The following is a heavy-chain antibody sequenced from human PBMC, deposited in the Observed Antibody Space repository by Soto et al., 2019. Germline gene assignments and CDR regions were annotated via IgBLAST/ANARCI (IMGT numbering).Heavy chain of an antibody. Sequence: QVQLVQSGAEVKKPGASVKVSCKASGYTFTSYDINWVRQATGQGLEWMGWMNPNSGNTGYAQKFQGRVTMTRNTSISTAYMELSSLRSEDTAVYYCARGRFGPHQRFTYYALLSGRYYYYYMDVWGKGTTVTVSS. V-gene: IGHV1-8*01. J-gene: IGHJ6*03. D-gene: IGHD3-3*01. CDR1: GYTFTSYD. CDR3: ARGRFGPHQRFTYYALLSGRYYYYYMDV. CDR2: MNPNSGNT.